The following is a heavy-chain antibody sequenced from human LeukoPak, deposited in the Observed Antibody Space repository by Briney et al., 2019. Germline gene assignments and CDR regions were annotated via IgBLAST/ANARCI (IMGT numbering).Heavy chain of an antibody. CDR3: ARESWYCDS. Sequence: SGGSLRLSCAASRFSFSSYGMHWVRQAPGKGLEWVAVISYDGSNKYYADSVKGRFTISRDNSKNTLYLQMNSLRAEDTAVYYCARESWYCDSWGQGTLVTVSS. CDR2: ISYDGSNK. J-gene: IGHJ4*02. D-gene: IGHD3-10*01. CDR1: RFSFSSYG. V-gene: IGHV3-30*03.